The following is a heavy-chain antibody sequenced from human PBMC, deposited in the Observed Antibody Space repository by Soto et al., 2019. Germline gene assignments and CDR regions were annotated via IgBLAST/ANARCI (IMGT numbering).Heavy chain of an antibody. CDR2: ISGSGGST. CDR3: ARDLTSGGSGCDY. Sequence: PGGSLRLSCAASGFTFSSYAMSWVRQAPGKGLEWVSAISGSGGSTYYADSVKGRFTISRDNSKNTLYLQMNSLRAEDTAVYYCARDLTSGGSGCDYWGQGTLVTVSS. D-gene: IGHD4-17*01. J-gene: IGHJ4*02. CDR1: GFTFSSYA. V-gene: IGHV3-23*01.